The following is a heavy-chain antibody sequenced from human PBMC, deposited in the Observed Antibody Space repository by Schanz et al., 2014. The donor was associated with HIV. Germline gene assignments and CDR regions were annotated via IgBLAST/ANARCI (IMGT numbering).Heavy chain of an antibody. Sequence: LVQSGPEVRKPGTSVTVSCKASDYLFSRYGISWVRQAPGQGLEWMGWINTSTGNVDYSQNFQARVTLTTDTSTRTVYMELRSLRSDDTAVYYCARDRSAAVTASDYWGQGTLVTVSS. CDR2: INTSTGNV. D-gene: IGHD6-13*01. CDR3: ARDRSAAVTASDY. CDR1: DYLFSRYG. J-gene: IGHJ4*02. V-gene: IGHV1-18*01.